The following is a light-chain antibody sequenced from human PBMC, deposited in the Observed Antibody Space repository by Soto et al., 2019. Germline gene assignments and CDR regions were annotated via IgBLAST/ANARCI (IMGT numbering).Light chain of an antibody. Sequence: EIVMTQSPATLSVSPGEGATLSCRASQSVSSNFAWYQQKPGQAPRLLIYGASTRATGIPARFSRSGSGTEFTLTISRLEPEDFAVYYCQQFSSYPLTFGGVTKVDI. CDR2: GAS. CDR1: QSVSSN. V-gene: IGKV3-15*01. J-gene: IGKJ4*01. CDR3: QQFSSYPLT.